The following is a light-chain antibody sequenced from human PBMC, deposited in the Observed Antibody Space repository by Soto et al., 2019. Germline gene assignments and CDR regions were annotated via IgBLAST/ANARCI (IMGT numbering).Light chain of an antibody. CDR2: GVS. CDR1: QSVSVN. CDR3: QQRSNWPVT. V-gene: IGKV3-15*01. J-gene: IGKJ3*01. Sequence: EIVMTQSPGTLSVSPGERATLSCRASQSVSVNLAWYQQKPGQAPRLLIYGVSTRATGIPARFSGSESGTEFTLTISSLQSEDFAVYYCQQRSNWPVTFGPGTKVDIK.